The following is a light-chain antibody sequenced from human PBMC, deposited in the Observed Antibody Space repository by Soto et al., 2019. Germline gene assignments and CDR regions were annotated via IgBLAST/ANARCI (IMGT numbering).Light chain of an antibody. CDR2: HAS. V-gene: IGKV3-20*01. J-gene: IGKJ4*01. Sequence: ENVLTQSPGTLSLSPGERATLSCRASQSISSSYLAWYQQKPGQTPRLLIYHASNRATGIPDRFIGSGSGTDFTLTISRLEPEDFAVYYCQQYGDSLLTFGGGTKVEIK. CDR1: QSISSSY. CDR3: QQYGDSLLT.